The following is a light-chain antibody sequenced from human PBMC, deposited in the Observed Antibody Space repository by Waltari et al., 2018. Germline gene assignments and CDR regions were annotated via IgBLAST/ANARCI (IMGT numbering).Light chain of an antibody. V-gene: IGLV1-47*01. Sequence: QSVLTQPPSTSGTPGQRVTISCSGSNSNTGSNYVYWYQQVPGMAPKLLIYKNTQRPSGVPDRFSGSKSGTSASLAISALRSEDEADYYCAAWDDSLSAVPFGGGTKVTVL. CDR2: KNT. CDR3: AAWDDSLSAVP. J-gene: IGLJ2*01. CDR1: NSNTGSNY.